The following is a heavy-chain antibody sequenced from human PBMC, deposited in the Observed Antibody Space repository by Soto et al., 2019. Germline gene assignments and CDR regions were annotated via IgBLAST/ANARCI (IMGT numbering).Heavy chain of an antibody. V-gene: IGHV3-23*01. CDR1: EFTFKNYV. CDR3: AKKDPWFES. J-gene: IGHJ5*01. Sequence: GGSLRLSCAASEFTFKNYVMSWVRQAPGKGLEWVSAITFSGATTYYADSVKGRFAISRDNSKATLYLQMNSLRAEDTAVYYCAKKDPWFESWGQGTVVTVSS. CDR2: ITFSGATT.